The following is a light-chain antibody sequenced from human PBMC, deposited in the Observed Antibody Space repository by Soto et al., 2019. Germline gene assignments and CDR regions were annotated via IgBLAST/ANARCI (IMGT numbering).Light chain of an antibody. V-gene: IGLV4-60*03. CDR3: ETWDNDINV. CDR2: LEGSGSD. J-gene: IGLJ1*01. Sequence: QLVLTQSSSASASLGSSVKVTFTLSSGHSSHIIAWHQQQPGKAPRYLMKLEGSGSDNKGSEVPDRFSGSSSGADRYRTISYLQSLDEADYYRETWDNDINVFGPGTEVTVL. CDR1: SGHSSHI.